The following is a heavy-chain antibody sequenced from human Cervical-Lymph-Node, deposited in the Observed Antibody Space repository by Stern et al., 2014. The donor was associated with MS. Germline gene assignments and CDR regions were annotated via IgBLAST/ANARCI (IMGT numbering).Heavy chain of an antibody. CDR3: ARNDYYDSSGYLDDAFDI. V-gene: IGHV1-18*01. D-gene: IGHD3-22*01. CDR2: ISAYNGNT. CDR1: GYTLTSHG. J-gene: IGHJ3*02. Sequence: QVQLVQSGSEVKKPGASVKVSCKASGYTLTSHGITWVRQAPGQGLEWMGWISAYNGNTNYAQKLQGRFTMTIDTSTNTAYLELRSLRSDDTAVYYCARNDYYDSSGYLDDAFDIWGQGTMVTVSS.